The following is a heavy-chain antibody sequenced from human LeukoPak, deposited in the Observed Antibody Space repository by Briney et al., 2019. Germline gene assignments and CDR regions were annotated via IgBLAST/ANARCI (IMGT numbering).Heavy chain of an antibody. Sequence: GGSLRLSRAASGFTFSSYAMSWVRQAPGKGLEWVSGISGSGGSTYYADSVKGRFTISRDNSKNTLYMQMNSLRAEDTAVYYCAKRTLAAFDCWGQGTLVTVSS. D-gene: IGHD1-1*01. V-gene: IGHV3-23*01. CDR2: ISGSGGST. CDR3: AKRTLAAFDC. CDR1: GFTFSSYA. J-gene: IGHJ4*02.